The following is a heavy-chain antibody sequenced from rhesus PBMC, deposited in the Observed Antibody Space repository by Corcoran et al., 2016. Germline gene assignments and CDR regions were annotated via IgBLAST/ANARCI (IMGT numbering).Heavy chain of an antibody. J-gene: IGHJ2*01. V-gene: IGHV4-76*01. CDR3: ARSTVADSWYFDI. CDR1: GGSISGGYD. CDR2: IYGSSGST. Sequence: QVQLQESGPGLVKPSETLSLTCAVSGGSISGGYDWSWIRPPPGKGLEWIGYIYGSSGSTNYNPSLKNRVTISKDTSKNQFSLTLSSVTAADTAVYFCARSTVADSWYFDIWGPGTPITISS. D-gene: IGHD4-29*01.